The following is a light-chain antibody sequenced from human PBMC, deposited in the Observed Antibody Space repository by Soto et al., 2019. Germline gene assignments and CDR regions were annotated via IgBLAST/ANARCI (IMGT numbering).Light chain of an antibody. V-gene: IGLV1-47*01. J-gene: IGLJ3*02. CDR2: RNN. CDR1: SSNIGSNY. Sequence: QSVLTQPPSASGTPGQRVTISCSGSSSNIGSNYVYWYQQLPGTADKLLIYRNNQRPSGVPGRFSGAKSGTSVSLAISGLRSEDEANYYCSAWDDSLSGVVFGGGTKLTVL. CDR3: SAWDDSLSGVV.